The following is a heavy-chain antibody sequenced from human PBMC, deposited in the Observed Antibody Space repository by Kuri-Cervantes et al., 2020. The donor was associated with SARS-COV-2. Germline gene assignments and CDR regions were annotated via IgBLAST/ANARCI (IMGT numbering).Heavy chain of an antibody. CDR2: MYSGGSST. Sequence: GGSLRLSCAASGFTFSSYAMSWVRQAPGKGLEWVSVMYSGGSSTYYADSVKGRFTISRDNSKNTLYLQMNSLRAEDTAVYYCAKAGSGSYFYYFDYWGQGTLVTVSS. J-gene: IGHJ4*02. D-gene: IGHD3-10*01. CDR1: GFTFSSYA. V-gene: IGHV3-23*03. CDR3: AKAGSGSYFYYFDY.